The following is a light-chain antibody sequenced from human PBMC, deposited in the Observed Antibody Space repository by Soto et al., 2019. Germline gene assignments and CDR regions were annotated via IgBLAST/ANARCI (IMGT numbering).Light chain of an antibody. CDR3: QHRFSWPPA. Sequence: EVVMTQSPATLSVSPGEGVTLSCRASQGIGDTLAWYQQKPGQAPRLLIYGASRRATGIPDRFSGSGSGTDFTLTISGLEPEDFAVDYCQHRFSWPPAFGQGTKVDIK. J-gene: IGKJ1*01. CDR2: GAS. V-gene: IGKV3-11*01. CDR1: QGIGDT.